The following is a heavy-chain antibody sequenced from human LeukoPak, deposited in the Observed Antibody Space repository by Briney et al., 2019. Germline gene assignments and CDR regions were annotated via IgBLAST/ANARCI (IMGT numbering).Heavy chain of an antibody. CDR1: GFTFSSYW. V-gene: IGHV3-7*01. Sequence: GGSLRLSCAASGFTFSSYWMSWVRQAPGKGLEWVANIKQDGSEKYYVDPVKGRFTISRDNAKNSLYLQIYSLRAEDTAVYYCAGSDTIGYSPREWDYWYFDLWGRGTLVTVSS. D-gene: IGHD3-22*01. CDR3: AGSDTIGYSPREWDYWYFDL. CDR2: IKQDGSEK. J-gene: IGHJ2*01.